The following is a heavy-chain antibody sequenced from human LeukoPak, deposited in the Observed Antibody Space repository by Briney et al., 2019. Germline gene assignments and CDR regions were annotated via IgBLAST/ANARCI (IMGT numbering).Heavy chain of an antibody. D-gene: IGHD6-19*01. CDR1: GTSIRSGSYY. J-gene: IGHJ6*03. V-gene: IGHV4-61*02. CDR2: MYIGGRT. Sequence: SETLSLTCTVTGTSIRSGSYYWNWIRQAAGKGLEWIGRMYIGGRTTYNPSLKSRVTISLETTENQFSLRLRSVTAADTAVYYCAREGIAVADTYYYYYMDVWGKGTWVTASS. CDR3: AREGIAVADTYYYYYMDV.